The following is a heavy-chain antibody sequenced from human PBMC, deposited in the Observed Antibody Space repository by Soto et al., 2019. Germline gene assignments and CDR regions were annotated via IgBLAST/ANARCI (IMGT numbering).Heavy chain of an antibody. CDR2: ISNRGDT. Sequence: EVQLVESGGGLVQPGGSLRLSCTASGFIVSDTYVNWVRQAPGKGLEWVSVISNRGDTHYADSVRGRFSLSRDISDNTLHLQMNNRRVEDTAVYYCAREPRCGRGGSCSITGDAYDIWGQGTMVTVSS. CDR3: AREPRCGRGGSCSITGDAYDI. D-gene: IGHD2-15*01. V-gene: IGHV3-66*01. CDR1: GFIVSDTY. J-gene: IGHJ3*02.